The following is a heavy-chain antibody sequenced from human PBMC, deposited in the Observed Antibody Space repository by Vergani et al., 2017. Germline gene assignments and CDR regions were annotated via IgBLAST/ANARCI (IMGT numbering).Heavy chain of an antibody. J-gene: IGHJ6*02. Sequence: QVQLVQSGAEVKKPGASVKVSCKASGYTFTSYYMHWVRQAPGQGLEWMGIINPSGGSTSYAQKFQGRVTMTRDTSTSTVYMELSSLRSEDTAVYYCARGPDIVLMVYAPYGMDVWGQGTTVTVSS. CDR1: GYTFTSYY. V-gene: IGHV1-46*03. CDR3: ARGPDIVLMVYAPYGMDV. CDR2: INPSGGST. D-gene: IGHD2-8*01.